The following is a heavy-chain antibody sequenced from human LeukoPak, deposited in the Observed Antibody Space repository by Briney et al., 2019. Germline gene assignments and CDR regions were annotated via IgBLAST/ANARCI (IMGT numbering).Heavy chain of an antibody. CDR2: ISGRGGST. J-gene: IGHJ4*02. V-gene: IGHV3-23*01. D-gene: IGHD6-13*01. CDR3: AKEKTVRGVIAAAGNFDY. Sequence: GGSLRLSCAASGFTFRRYPMSWVRDAPGRGLEWVSAISGRGGSTYYADSVKGRFTISRDNSKNTLYLQMNSLRAEDTAVYYCAKEKTVRGVIAAAGNFDYWGQGTLVTVSS. CDR1: GFTFRRYP.